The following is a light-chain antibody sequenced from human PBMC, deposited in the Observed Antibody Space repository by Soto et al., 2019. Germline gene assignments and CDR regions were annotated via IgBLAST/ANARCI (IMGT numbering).Light chain of an antibody. CDR1: QNVRNY. V-gene: IGKV3-11*01. CDR2: EAS. J-gene: IGKJ5*01. Sequence: EIALTQSPGTLSLSPGERATLSFRASQNVRNYLAWYQHKPGQAPRLLIYEASNRATGIPARFSGSGSGTDFTLTISRLEPEDFAVYYCQQHETLITFGQGTRLEIK. CDR3: QQHETLIT.